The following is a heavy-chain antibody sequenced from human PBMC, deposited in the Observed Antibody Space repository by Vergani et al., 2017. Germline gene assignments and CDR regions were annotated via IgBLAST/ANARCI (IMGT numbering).Heavy chain of an antibody. CDR3: AGVDNYFDY. CDR2: IYYSGST. J-gene: IGHJ4*02. CDR1: GGSISSYY. V-gene: IGHV4-59*12. Sequence: QVQLQESGPGLVKPSETLSLTCTVSGGSISSYYWSWIRQPPGKGLEWIGYIYYSGSTNYNPSLKSRVTISVDTSKNQFSLKLSSVTAADTAVYYCAGVDNYFDYWGQGTLVTVSS. D-gene: IGHD3-22*01.